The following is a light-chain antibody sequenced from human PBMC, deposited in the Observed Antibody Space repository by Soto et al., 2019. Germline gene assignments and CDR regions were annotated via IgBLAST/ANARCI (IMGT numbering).Light chain of an antibody. Sequence: DIQINQYTSTLSASVGDRVTITCRTSQSISSWLAWYQQKPGKAAKLLIYKASGLDSGVPSRFSGSGSGTDFTLTISSLQPDDFATYYCQQYNSYSPLTFGGGTKVDIK. CDR3: QQYNSYSPLT. V-gene: IGKV1-5*03. CDR1: QSISSW. CDR2: KAS. J-gene: IGKJ4*01.